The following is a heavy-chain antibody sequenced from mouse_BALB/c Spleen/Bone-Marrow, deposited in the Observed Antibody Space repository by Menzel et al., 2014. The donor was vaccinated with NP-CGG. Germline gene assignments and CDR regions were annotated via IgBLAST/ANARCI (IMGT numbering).Heavy chain of an antibody. CDR3: ARELSRAMDY. CDR1: GYAFTRYN. CDR2: IDPYSGGT. Sequence: VQLQQSGPELVKPGASVRVSCKASGYAFTRYNMYWVKQSHGKSLEWIGYIDPYSGGTNYNQKFKGKATLTVDKSSSTAYMHLNSLTSEVSAVYYCARELSRAMDYWGQGTSVTVSS. J-gene: IGHJ4*01. V-gene: IGHV1S135*01. D-gene: IGHD2-12*01.